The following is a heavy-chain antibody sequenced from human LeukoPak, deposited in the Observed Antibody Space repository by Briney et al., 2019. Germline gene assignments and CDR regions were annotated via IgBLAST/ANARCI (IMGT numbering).Heavy chain of an antibody. V-gene: IGHV3-7*01. CDR2: IKQDGSEK. Sequence: GGSLRLSCAASGFTFSSYWMSWVRQAPGKGLEWVANIKQDGSEKYYVDSVKGRFTISRDNAKNSLYLQVNSLRAEDTAVYYCARPEKYCSSTSCSFDYWGQGTLVTVSS. CDR3: ARPEKYCSSTSCSFDY. J-gene: IGHJ4*02. D-gene: IGHD2-2*01. CDR1: GFTFSSYW.